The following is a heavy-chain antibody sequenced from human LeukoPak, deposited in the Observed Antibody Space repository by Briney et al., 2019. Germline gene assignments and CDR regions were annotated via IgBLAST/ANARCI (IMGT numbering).Heavy chain of an antibody. CDR3: ARGGYYYGSGSYYIFDY. CDR2: INHSGST. D-gene: IGHD3-10*01. CDR1: GGSFSGYY. J-gene: IGHJ4*02. V-gene: IGHV4-34*01. Sequence: PSETLSLTCAVSGGSFSGYYWTWIRQPPGKGLEWIGEINHSGSTNYNPSLKSRVTISVDTSKNQFSLKLSSVTAADTAVYYCARGGYYYGSGSYYIFDYWGQGTLVTVSS.